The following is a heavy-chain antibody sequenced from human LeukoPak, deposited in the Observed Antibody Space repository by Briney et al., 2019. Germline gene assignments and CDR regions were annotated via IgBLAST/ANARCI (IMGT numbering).Heavy chain of an antibody. J-gene: IGHJ3*02. V-gene: IGHV1-18*01. D-gene: IGHD4-23*01. CDR2: ISAYNGNT. Sequence: ASVKVSCKASGYTFTSYGISWVRQASGQGLEWMGWISAYNGNTNYAQKLQGRVTMTTDTSTSTAYMELRSLRSDDTAVYYCARVGTTVVTLWSPDAFDIWGQGTMVTVSS. CDR3: ARVGTTVVTLWSPDAFDI. CDR1: GYTFTSYG.